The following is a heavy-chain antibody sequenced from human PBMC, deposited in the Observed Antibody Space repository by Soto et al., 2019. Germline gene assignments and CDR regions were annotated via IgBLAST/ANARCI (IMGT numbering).Heavy chain of an antibody. Sequence: GESLKISCEGSGYPFPTYWLPWVRQMPGKGLEWMGRNDHHDSYTTYGPSFQGHVSISIDKSIRTAYLQWSSLNASDTAIYYCARHGFHRFDIWGRGSILTASS. CDR2: NDHHDSYT. CDR1: GYPFPTYW. D-gene: IGHD2-2*03. V-gene: IGHV5-10-1*01. J-gene: IGHJ3*02. CDR3: ARHGFHRFDI.